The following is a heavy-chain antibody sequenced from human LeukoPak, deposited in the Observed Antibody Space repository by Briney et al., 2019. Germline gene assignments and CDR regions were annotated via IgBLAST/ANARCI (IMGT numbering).Heavy chain of an antibody. CDR1: GYTFTSYG. CDR3: ARGEYCSSISCYELYYFDC. CDR2: ISAYNGNT. J-gene: IGHJ4*02. Sequence: GASVKVSCTASGYTFTSYGISWVRQAPGQGLEWMGWISAYNGNTNYAQKLQGRVTMTTDTSTSTAYMELRSLRSDDTAVYYCARGEYCSSISCYELYYFDCWGQGTLVTVSS. D-gene: IGHD2-2*01. V-gene: IGHV1-18*01.